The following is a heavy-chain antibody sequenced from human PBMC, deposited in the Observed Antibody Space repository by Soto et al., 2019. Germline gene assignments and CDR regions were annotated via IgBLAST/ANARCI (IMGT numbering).Heavy chain of an antibody. CDR2: IYNSGST. Sequence: QVQLQESGPGLVKASETLSLTCTVSAGSISSYHWGWIRQSPGKGLEWIGYIYNSGSTNYNPSLKSRLTMSVDTSKNQFSLKLSSVTAADTAVYYCARIIRTLAWDGVDVWGQGTRVTV. CDR3: ARIIRTLAWDGVDV. D-gene: IGHD3-10*01. CDR1: AGSISSYH. V-gene: IGHV4-59*01. J-gene: IGHJ6*02.